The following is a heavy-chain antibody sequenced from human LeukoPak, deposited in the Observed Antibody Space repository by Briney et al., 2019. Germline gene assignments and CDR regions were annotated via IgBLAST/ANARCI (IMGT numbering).Heavy chain of an antibody. V-gene: IGHV3-66*01. D-gene: IGHD3-3*01. CDR1: GFTVSRSY. Sequence: GGSLRLSCAASGFTVSRSYMTWVRQAPGRGLEWVSVIYSSGSAFYADSAKDRFITSRDNSKNTLFLQMNRLTGEDTAVYYCSRDTHDDFWSGFSETWGQGTMVTVSS. J-gene: IGHJ5*02. CDR3: SRDTHDDFWSGFSET. CDR2: IYSSGSA.